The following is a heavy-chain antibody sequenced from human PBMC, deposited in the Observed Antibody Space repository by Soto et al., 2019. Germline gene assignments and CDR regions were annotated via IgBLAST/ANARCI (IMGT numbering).Heavy chain of an antibody. CDR2: INPNSGGT. CDR1: GYTFTGYY. J-gene: IGHJ6*02. D-gene: IGHD1-1*01. CDR3: AREGLRTSMNYYYGMDV. V-gene: IGHV1-2*04. Sequence: ASVKVSCKASGYTFTGYYMHWVRQAPGQGLEWMGWINPNSGGTNYAQKFQGWVTMTRDTSISTAYMELSRLRSDDTAVYYCAREGLRTSMNYYYGMDVWGQGTTVTAP.